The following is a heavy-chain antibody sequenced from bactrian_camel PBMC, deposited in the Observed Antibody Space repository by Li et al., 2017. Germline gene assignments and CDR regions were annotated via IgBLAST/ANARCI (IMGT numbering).Heavy chain of an antibody. CDR1: GYIYSTAC. D-gene: IGHD3*01. Sequence: HVQLVESGGGSVQAGGSLKLSCAASGYIYSTACMGWIRQRPGEEREGIAAIDRGGAESYDDSVRGRFTISQDGAKNSLYLQMSNLKPEDTAMYYCAVSFMGWALDAQFGQGTQVTVS. J-gene: IGHJ4*01. CDR2: IDRGGAE. V-gene: IGHV3S53*01.